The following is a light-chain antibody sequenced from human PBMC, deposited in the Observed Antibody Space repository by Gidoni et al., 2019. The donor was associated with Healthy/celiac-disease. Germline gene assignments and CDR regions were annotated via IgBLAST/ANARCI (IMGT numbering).Light chain of an antibody. CDR1: QSVSSSY. Sequence: EIVLTQSTCTLSLAPVERATLSCRASQSVSSSYLAWYQQKPGQAPRFLIYGASSRATGFPHRFSGSGSVTDFTLTISRLDPDDFSVYYCQQYGSSPRTFGQWTKVEI. J-gene: IGKJ1*01. CDR2: GAS. CDR3: QQYGSSPRT. V-gene: IGKV3-20*01.